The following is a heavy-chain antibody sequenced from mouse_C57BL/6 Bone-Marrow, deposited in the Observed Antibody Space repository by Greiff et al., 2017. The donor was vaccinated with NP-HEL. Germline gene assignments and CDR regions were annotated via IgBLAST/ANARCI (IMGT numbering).Heavy chain of an antibody. Sequence: VKVEESGPGLVQPSQSLSITCTVSGFSLTSYGVHWVRQSPGKGLEWLGVIWSGGSTDYNAAFISRLSISKDNSKSQVFFKMNSLQADDTAIYYCARDYYGSWFAYWGQGTLVTVSA. J-gene: IGHJ3*01. V-gene: IGHV2-2*01. CDR1: GFSLTSYG. CDR2: IWSGGST. D-gene: IGHD1-1*01. CDR3: ARDYYGSWFAY.